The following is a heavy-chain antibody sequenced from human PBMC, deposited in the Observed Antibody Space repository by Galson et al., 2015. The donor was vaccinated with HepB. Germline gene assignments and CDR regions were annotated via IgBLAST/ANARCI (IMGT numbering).Heavy chain of an antibody. Sequence: SLRLSCAASGFTFSSYSMNWVRQAPGKGLEWVSSISSSSSYIYYADSVKGRFTISRDNAKNSLYLQMNSLRAEDTAVYYCARAYDYGGNTGAFDIWGQGTMVTVSS. J-gene: IGHJ3*02. V-gene: IGHV3-21*01. CDR3: ARAYDYGGNTGAFDI. CDR2: ISSSSSYI. CDR1: GFTFSSYS. D-gene: IGHD4-23*01.